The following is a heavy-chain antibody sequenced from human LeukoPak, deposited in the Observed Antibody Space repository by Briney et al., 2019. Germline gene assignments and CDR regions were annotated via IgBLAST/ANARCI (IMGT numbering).Heavy chain of an antibody. CDR3: ARDQHAAAGRGTLYYFDY. Sequence: GRSLRLSCAVSGFTFSHHGMHWVRQAPGKGLEWVAVISYDGTNKYYGDPVKGRFTISRDNSKNTLYLQMNSLRAEDTAVYYCARDQHAAAGRGTLYYFDYWGQGTLVTVSS. CDR2: ISYDGTNK. D-gene: IGHD6-13*01. J-gene: IGHJ4*02. V-gene: IGHV3-30*03. CDR1: GFTFSHHG.